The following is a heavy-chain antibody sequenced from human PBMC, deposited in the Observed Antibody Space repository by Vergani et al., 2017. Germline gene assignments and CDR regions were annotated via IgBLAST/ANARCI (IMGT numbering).Heavy chain of an antibody. CDR1: GFSFPGYA. CDR2: VSGSSATP. Sequence: VNLVGSGGGVVQPGRSLRLSCEASGFSFPGYAMSWVRQAPGKGLEWVSSVSGSSATPYYADSVKGRFIISRDNSRNTVFLQMSSLRADDTAVYYCARVPSGTTKELDYWGQGTLVTVSS. V-gene: IGHV3-23*04. D-gene: IGHD1-1*01. J-gene: IGHJ4*02. CDR3: ARVPSGTTKELDY.